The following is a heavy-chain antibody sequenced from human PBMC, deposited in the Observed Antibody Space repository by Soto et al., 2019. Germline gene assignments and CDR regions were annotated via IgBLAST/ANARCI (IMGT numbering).Heavy chain of an antibody. D-gene: IGHD3-10*01. Sequence: GSSVKVSCKASGGTFSSYAISWVRQAPGQGLEWMGGIIPIFGTANYAQKFQGRVTITADESTSTAYMELSSLRSEDTAVYYCARDRTQVPKTYYDCSGSLDYYGMHGRVQGTTVSGS. CDR1: GGTFSSYA. J-gene: IGHJ6*02. CDR3: ARDRTQVPKTYYDCSGSLDYYGMHG. CDR2: IIPIFGTA. V-gene: IGHV1-69*13.